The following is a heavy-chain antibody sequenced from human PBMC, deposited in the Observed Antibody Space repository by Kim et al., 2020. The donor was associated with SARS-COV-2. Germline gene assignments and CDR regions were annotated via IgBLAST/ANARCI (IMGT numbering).Heavy chain of an antibody. CDR3: ARGPPAAALKGGWFDP. V-gene: IGHV4-34*01. CDR1: GGSFSGYY. D-gene: IGHD6-13*01. Sequence: SETLSLTCAVYGGSFSGYYWSWIRQPPGKGLEWIGEINHSGSTNYNPSLNSRVTISVDTSKNQFSLKLSSVTAADTAVYYCARGPPAAALKGGWFDPWGQGTLVTVSS. CDR2: INHSGST. J-gene: IGHJ5*02.